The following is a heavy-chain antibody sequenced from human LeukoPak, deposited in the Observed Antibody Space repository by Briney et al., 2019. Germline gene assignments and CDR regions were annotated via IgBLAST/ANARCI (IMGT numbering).Heavy chain of an antibody. J-gene: IGHJ4*02. V-gene: IGHV1-8*01. CDR1: GYTFTSYD. D-gene: IGHD5-12*01. Sequence: ASVTVSCKASGYTFTSYDINWVRQATGQGLEWMGWMNHNSGNTSYAQKFQGRVTMTRNTSISTAHMELSSLRSEDTAVYYCARGRGVRYGGYTYYFDYWGQGTLVTVSS. CDR2: MNHNSGNT. CDR3: ARGRGVRYGGYTYYFDY.